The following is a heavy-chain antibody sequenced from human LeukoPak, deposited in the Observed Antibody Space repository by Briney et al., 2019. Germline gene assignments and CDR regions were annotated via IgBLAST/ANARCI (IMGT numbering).Heavy chain of an antibody. Sequence: GGSLRLSCAGSGFTFSSYWMHWVRQAPGQGLVWVSRINSDGSSTSYADSVKGRFTISRDNAKNTLYLQMSSLRAEDTAVYYCARVSMGYYENYWGQGTLVTVSS. CDR3: ARVSMGYYENY. J-gene: IGHJ4*02. V-gene: IGHV3-74*01. D-gene: IGHD3-3*01. CDR2: INSDGSST. CDR1: GFTFSSYW.